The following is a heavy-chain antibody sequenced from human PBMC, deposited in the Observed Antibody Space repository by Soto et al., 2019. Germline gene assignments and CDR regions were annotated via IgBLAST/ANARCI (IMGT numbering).Heavy chain of an antibody. CDR2: ISYDGSNK. V-gene: IGHV3-30*18. Sequence: GGSLRLSCAASGFTFSRYGMHWVRQAPGKGLEWVAVISYDGSNKYYPDSVRGRFTISRDNSKNTLYLQMDSLRAEDTAVYYCAQESLNYYGSGGSFDHWGQGILVTVSS. CDR3: AQESLNYYGSGGSFDH. J-gene: IGHJ4*02. CDR1: GFTFSRYG. D-gene: IGHD3-10*01.